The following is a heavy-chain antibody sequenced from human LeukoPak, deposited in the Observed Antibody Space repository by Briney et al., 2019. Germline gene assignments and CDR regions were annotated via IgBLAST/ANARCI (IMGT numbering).Heavy chain of an antibody. Sequence: ASVKVSCKASGYTFTDYYMHWVRQAPGQGLEWMGRINPNSGGTNYAQKFQGRVTMTRDTSISTAYMELSRLRSDGTAVYYCARVGDLPGNPFDIWGQGTMVTVSS. V-gene: IGHV1-2*06. J-gene: IGHJ3*02. CDR1: GYTFTDYY. CDR2: INPNSGGT. D-gene: IGHD3-10*01. CDR3: ARVGDLPGNPFDI.